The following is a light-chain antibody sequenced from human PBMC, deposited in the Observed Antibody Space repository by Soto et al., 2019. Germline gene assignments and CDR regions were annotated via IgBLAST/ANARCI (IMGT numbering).Light chain of an antibody. CDR2: GAS. CDR3: QQYAGSPRA. Sequence: EIVMTQSPTILSVSPGERATLSCRASQSVSSNLAWYQQKPGQAPRLLIYGASNRATGIPDRFSGSGSGTDFTLTISRLEPEDFAIYYCQQYAGSPRAFGQGTTVEVK. J-gene: IGKJ1*01. V-gene: IGKV3D-15*01. CDR1: QSVSSN.